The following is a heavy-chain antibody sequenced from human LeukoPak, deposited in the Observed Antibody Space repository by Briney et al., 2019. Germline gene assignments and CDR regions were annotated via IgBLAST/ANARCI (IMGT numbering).Heavy chain of an antibody. V-gene: IGHV4-39*01. J-gene: IGHJ4*02. D-gene: IGHD3-22*01. Sequence: SETLSLTCTVSGGSISSSSYYWDWSRQPPGKGLEWIGSIYYSGSTYYNPSVRSRVTISVDTSKNQFSLQLRSVTAADTAVYYCARSARSGGYYDSSGYYPRGYYDYWGQGILVTVSS. CDR3: ARSARSGGYYDSSGYYPRGYYDY. CDR2: IYYSGST. CDR1: GGSISSSSYY.